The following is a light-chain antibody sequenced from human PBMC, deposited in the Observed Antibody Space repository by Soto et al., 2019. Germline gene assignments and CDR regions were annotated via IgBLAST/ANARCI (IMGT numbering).Light chain of an antibody. CDR2: DAS. J-gene: IGKJ4*01. V-gene: IGKV1-39*01. Sequence: DIQMTQSPSSLSASVGDRVTVTCRASQTISSYLNWYQQKPGKAPELLIHDASSLQSGVPSRFSGSGSGTDFTLTISSLQPXXFATYYCQQSYGTPLTFGGGTQVEIK. CDR3: QQSYGTPLT. CDR1: QTISSY.